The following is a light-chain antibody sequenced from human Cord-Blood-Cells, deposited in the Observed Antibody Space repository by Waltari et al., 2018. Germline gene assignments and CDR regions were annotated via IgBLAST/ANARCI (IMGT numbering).Light chain of an antibody. CDR2: AAS. J-gene: IGKJ2*01. V-gene: IGKV1-39*01. CDR1: QSISSY. Sequence: DIKMTQSPSSLSASVGDRVTITCRASQSISSYLNWYQQKPGKAPKLLIYAASSLQSGDPSRFSGSGSGTYFTLTISSLQPEDFATYYCQQSYSTPYTFGQGTKLEIK. CDR3: QQSYSTPYT.